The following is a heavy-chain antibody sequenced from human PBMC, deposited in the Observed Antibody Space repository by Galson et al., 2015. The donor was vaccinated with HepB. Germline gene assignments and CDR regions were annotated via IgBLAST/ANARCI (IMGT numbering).Heavy chain of an antibody. CDR2: INPNSGGT. CDR1: GYTFTDYY. V-gene: IGHV1-2*06. CDR3: ARDLITGNDY. Sequence: SVKVSCKASGYTFTDYYMHWVRQAPGQGLEWMGRINPNSGGTNYAQKFQGRVTTTRDTSISTAYMELSRLRSDDTAVYYCARDLITGNDYWGQGTLVTASS. J-gene: IGHJ4*02. D-gene: IGHD1-20*01.